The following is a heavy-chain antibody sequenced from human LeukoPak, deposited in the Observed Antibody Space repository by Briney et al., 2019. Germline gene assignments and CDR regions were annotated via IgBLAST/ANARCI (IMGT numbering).Heavy chain of an antibody. D-gene: IGHD3-10*01. CDR1: GFTFSSYS. J-gene: IGHJ3*02. CDR3: AKDQKRALWFGELLYSGGARAPLDAFDI. Sequence: PGGSLRLSCAASGFTFSSYSMNWVRQAPGKGLEWVSSISSSSSYIYYADSVKGRFTISRDNAKNSLYLQMNSLRAEDTAVYYCAKDQKRALWFGELLYSGGARAPLDAFDIWGQGTMVTVSS. CDR2: ISSSSSYI. V-gene: IGHV3-21*04.